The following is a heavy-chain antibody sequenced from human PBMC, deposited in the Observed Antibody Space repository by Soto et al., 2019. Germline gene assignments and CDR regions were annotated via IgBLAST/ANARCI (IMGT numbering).Heavy chain of an antibody. CDR3: CRLDRTDP. D-gene: IGHD3-16*01. V-gene: IGHV3-15*07. CDR2: IKSRTAGGTV. Sequence: EVQLVESGGGLVKPGGSLRLSCAAFGFIVTDAWMHWVLQAPGKGPEWVGLIKSRTAGGTVEYAAPVKGRFTISRDDTQHTVSLQMNSLKTDDTAVYYCCRLDRTDPWGQGSMITVSS. CDR1: GFIVTDAW. J-gene: IGHJ5*02.